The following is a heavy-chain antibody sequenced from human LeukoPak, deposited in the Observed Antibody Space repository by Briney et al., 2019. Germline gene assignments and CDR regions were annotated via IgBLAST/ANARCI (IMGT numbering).Heavy chain of an antibody. CDR2: INTDGSST. Sequence: PGGSLRLSCAASGFTFSNYWMHWVRQVPGKGLVWVSRINTDGSSTNYADSVKGRFTISRDNAKNTLYLQMSSLRVEDTAVYACARANNFDFWGQGTLVTVSS. J-gene: IGHJ4*02. V-gene: IGHV3-74*01. CDR3: ARANNFDF. CDR1: GFTFSNYW. D-gene: IGHD4/OR15-4a*01.